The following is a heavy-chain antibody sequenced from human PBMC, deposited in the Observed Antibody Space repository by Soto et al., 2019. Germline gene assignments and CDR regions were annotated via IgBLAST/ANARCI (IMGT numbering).Heavy chain of an antibody. CDR2: IWYDGSNK. CDR3: ARDLYSSSTSCPQAVNWFEP. D-gene: IGHD2-2*01. J-gene: IGHJ5*02. Sequence: PGGSLRLSCAVSGFTFSSYGMHWVSQPPGKGLEWVAVIWYDGSNKYYADSVKGRFTISRDNSKNTLYLQMNSLRAEDTAVYYCARDLYSSSTSCPQAVNWFEPWGQGTLVTVSS. V-gene: IGHV3-33*01. CDR1: GFTFSSYG.